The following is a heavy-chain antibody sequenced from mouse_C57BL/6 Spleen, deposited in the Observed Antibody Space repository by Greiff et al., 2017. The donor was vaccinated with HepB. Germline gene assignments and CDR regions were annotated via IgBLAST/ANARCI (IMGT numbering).Heavy chain of an antibody. CDR3: ARGRYYYAMDY. CDR1: DSEVFPFAY. Sequence: VQLQQSGSELRSPGSSVKLSCKDFDSEVFPFAYQSLVRQKPGHGFEWIGGILPSIGRTIYGEKFEDKATLDADTLSKTAYMELNSLTSEDSAIYYCARGRYYYAMDYWGQGTSVTVSS. CDR2: ILPSIGRT. V-gene: IGHV15-2*01. J-gene: IGHJ4*01.